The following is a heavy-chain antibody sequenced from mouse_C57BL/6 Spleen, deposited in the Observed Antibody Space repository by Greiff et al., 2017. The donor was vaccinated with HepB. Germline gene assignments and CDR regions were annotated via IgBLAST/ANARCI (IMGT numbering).Heavy chain of an antibody. D-gene: IGHD2-3*01. Sequence: EVNVVESGGGLVQSGRSLRLSCATSGFTFSDFYMEWVGQAPGKGLEWIAASRNKANEYTTEYSASVKGRFIVSRDTSQSILYLQMNALRAEDTAIYYCARDAGYSYAMDYWCQGTSVTVSS. CDR1: GFTFSDFY. J-gene: IGHJ4*01. CDR2: SRNKANEYTT. CDR3: ARDAGYSYAMDY. V-gene: IGHV7-1*01.